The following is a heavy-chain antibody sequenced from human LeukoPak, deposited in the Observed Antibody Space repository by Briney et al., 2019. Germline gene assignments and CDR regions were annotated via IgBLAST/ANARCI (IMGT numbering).Heavy chain of an antibody. Sequence: GGSLRLSCAASGFTIRNYVIHWVRQAPGKGLEWVAVTSSDLNVKLYADSVKGRFTISRDNSRSTLYLQMNSLRPEDTAIYYCAREGYYGSGSPPSLYFDYWGQGTLVTVSS. CDR3: AREGYYGSGSPPSLYFDY. D-gene: IGHD3-10*01. V-gene: IGHV3-30-3*01. CDR1: GFTIRNYV. J-gene: IGHJ4*02. CDR2: TSSDLNVK.